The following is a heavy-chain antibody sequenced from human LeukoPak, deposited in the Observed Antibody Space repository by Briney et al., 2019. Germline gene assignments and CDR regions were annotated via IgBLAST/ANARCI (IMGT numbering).Heavy chain of an antibody. J-gene: IGHJ3*02. CDR3: TTRQWLVPAFDI. D-gene: IGHD6-19*01. CDR1: GFAFSNAW. V-gene: IGHV3-15*01. Sequence: PGGSLRLSCAASGFAFSNAWMSWVRQAPGKGLEWVGRIKSKTDGGTTDYAAPVKGRFTISRDDSKNTLYLQMNSLKTEDTAVYYCTTRQWLVPAFDIWGQGTMVTVSS. CDR2: IKSKTDGGTT.